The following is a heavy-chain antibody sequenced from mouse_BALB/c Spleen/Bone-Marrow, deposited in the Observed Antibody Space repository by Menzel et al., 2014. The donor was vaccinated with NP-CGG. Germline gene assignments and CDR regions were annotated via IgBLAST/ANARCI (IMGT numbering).Heavy chain of an antibody. D-gene: IGHD5-1*01. CDR1: GYSFTSYW. Sequence: SGTVLARPGASVKMSCKASGYSFTSYWMHWVKQRPGQGLEWIGAIYPGNSNTNYNQKFKGKAKLTAVTSASTAYVEFNSLTNEDSAVYYCTVSLTLYYFDYWGQGTTLTVSS. CDR2: IYPGNSNT. CDR3: TVSLTLYYFDY. V-gene: IGHV1-5*01. J-gene: IGHJ2*01.